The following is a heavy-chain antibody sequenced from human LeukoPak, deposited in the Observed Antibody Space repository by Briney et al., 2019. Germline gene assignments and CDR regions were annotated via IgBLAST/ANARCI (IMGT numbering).Heavy chain of an antibody. CDR3: ARLTMVRGVIYGTDWHFDL. D-gene: IGHD3-10*01. V-gene: IGHV4-59*08. Sequence: SETLSLTCTVSGGSINSHYWSWSRQSPGKGLEWIGYIYYSGSTNYNPSLMSRVAISLDTSKNQFSLKKSSVTAADTAVYYCARLTMVRGVIYGTDWHFDLWGRGTLVTVSS. CDR1: GGSINSHY. J-gene: IGHJ2*01. CDR2: IYYSGST.